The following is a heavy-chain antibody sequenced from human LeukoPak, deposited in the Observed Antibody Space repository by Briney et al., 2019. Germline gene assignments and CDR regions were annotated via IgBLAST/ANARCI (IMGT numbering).Heavy chain of an antibody. Sequence: PGGSLRLSCAASGFTFSAHDMHWVRQASGRGLEWVSVIGATGDTYYPGSVKGRFIISRENAKNSLYLQMNSLRAEDTAVYYCARGGGLDVWGQGATVTVSS. V-gene: IGHV3-13*01. CDR1: GFTFSAHD. D-gene: IGHD3-16*01. CDR3: ARGGGLDV. CDR2: IGATGDT. J-gene: IGHJ6*02.